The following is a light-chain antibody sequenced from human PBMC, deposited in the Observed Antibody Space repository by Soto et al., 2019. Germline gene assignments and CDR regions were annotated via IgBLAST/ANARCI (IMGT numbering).Light chain of an antibody. CDR3: QKYDSAPWT. Sequence: DIQMTQSPSSLSASVRDRVTITCRASQGVSNHLAWYQQKPGKVPKLLIYAASTLQSGVRSRFSGSGSGTDFTLTSNSLQPEDVATYYCQKYDSAPWTFGQGTKVEIK. V-gene: IGKV1-27*01. CDR2: AAS. J-gene: IGKJ1*01. CDR1: QGVSNH.